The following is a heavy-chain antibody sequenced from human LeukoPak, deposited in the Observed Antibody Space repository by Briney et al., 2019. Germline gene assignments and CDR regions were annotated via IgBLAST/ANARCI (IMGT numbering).Heavy chain of an antibody. CDR1: GYSISSGYY. Sequence: SETLSLTCTVSGYSISSGYYWGWIRQPPGKGLEWIGSIYHSGSTYYNPSLKSRVTISVDTSKNQFSLKLSSVTAADTAVYYCARGDSFGVAIMGNDYWGQGTLVTVSS. V-gene: IGHV4-38-2*02. J-gene: IGHJ4*02. D-gene: IGHD3-3*01. CDR2: IYHSGST. CDR3: ARGDSFGVAIMGNDY.